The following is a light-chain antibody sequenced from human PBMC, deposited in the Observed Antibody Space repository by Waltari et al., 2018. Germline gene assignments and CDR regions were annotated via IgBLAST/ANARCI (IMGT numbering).Light chain of an antibody. CDR3: QQYGSSPRT. J-gene: IGKJ1*01. V-gene: IGKV3-20*01. Sequence: EIVLTQSPGTLSLSPGERATLSCRASQSVSSSYLAWYQQKPGQAPRLLICGASRRATGITDRLSGSGSGTDFTLTISRLEPEDFAVYYCQQYGSSPRTFGQGTKVEIK. CDR2: GAS. CDR1: QSVSSSY.